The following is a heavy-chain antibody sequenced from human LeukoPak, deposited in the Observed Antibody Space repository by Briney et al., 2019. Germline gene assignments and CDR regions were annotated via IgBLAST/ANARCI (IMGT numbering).Heavy chain of an antibody. J-gene: IGHJ4*02. V-gene: IGHV4-39*01. Sequence: SETLSLTCTVSGDSISSSSYYWGWIRQPPGKGLEWIASIYSSVTYYNPSLKSRVTISVDTSKNQFSLNLSSVTAADTAVYYCARGGGSTDYYDSSGYFWGQGTLVTVSS. CDR3: ARGGGSTDYYDSSGYF. CDR2: IYSSVT. CDR1: GDSISSSSYY. D-gene: IGHD3-22*01.